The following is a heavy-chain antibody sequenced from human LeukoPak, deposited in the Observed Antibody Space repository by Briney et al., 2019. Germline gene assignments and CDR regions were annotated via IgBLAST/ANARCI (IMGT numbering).Heavy chain of an antibody. CDR2: IYYSGST. D-gene: IGHD3-22*01. CDR3: ARDSSPNYYDSSGMIDS. CDR1: GGSISRGGYY. V-gene: IGHV4-31*03. Sequence: SETLSLTCTFSGGSISRGGYYWSWIRQHPGKGLEWIGYIYYSGSTYYNPSLKSRVTISVDTSKNQFSLKLSSVTAADTAVYYCARDSSPNYYDSSGMIDSWGQGTLVSVSS. J-gene: IGHJ4*02.